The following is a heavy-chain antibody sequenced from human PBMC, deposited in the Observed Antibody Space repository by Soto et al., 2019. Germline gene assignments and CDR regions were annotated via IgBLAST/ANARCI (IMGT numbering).Heavy chain of an antibody. CDR3: ARHRGIRGPTGGYGMDV. D-gene: IGHD1-20*01. CDR1: GGSISSSY. V-gene: IGHV4-59*08. CDR2: IYYSGST. Sequence: PSETLSLTCTVSGGSISSSYWSWIRQPPGKGLEWIGYIYYSGSTNYNPSLKSRVTISVDTSKNQFSLQVSSVIAADTAVYYCARHRGIRGPTGGYGMDVWGQGTTVTGSS. J-gene: IGHJ6*02.